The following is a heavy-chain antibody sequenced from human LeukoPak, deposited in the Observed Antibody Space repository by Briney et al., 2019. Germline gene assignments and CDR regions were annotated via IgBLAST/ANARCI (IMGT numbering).Heavy chain of an antibody. J-gene: IGHJ4*02. Sequence: SQTLSLTCAISGDSVSSNSAAWNWIRQSPSRGLEWLGRTYYRSKWYTEYAVSVKSRITINPDTSKNQFSLQLSSVNPEDTAVYYCARERGRGRDSPWFDYWGQGTLVTVSS. CDR1: GDSVSSNSAA. D-gene: IGHD1-26*01. CDR3: ARERGRGRDSPWFDY. CDR2: TYYRSKWYT. V-gene: IGHV6-1*01.